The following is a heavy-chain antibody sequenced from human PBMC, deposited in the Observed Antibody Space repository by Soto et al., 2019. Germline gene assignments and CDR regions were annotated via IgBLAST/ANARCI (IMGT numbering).Heavy chain of an antibody. CDR1: GFTFSSYG. V-gene: IGHV3-30*18. J-gene: IGHJ6*02. CDR3: AKDQGTGGMDV. CDR2: ISYDGSNK. Sequence: SLRLSCAASGFTFSSYGMHWVRQAPGKGLEWVAVISYDGSNKYYADSVKGRFTISRDNSKNTLYLQMNSLRAEDTAVYYCAKDQGTGGMDVWGQGTTVTVSS.